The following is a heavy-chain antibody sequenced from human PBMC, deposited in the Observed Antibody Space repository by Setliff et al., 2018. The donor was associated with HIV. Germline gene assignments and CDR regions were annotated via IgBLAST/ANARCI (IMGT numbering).Heavy chain of an antibody. J-gene: IGHJ6*02. CDR2: ISYDGSNK. CDR1: GFTFSSYA. D-gene: IGHD6-6*01. CDR3: ARDLRIAVRPKYYGMDV. Sequence: LRLSCAASGFTFSSYAMHWVRQAPGKGLEWVAVISYDGSNKYYADSVKGRFIISRDNSKNTLHLQMNSLRAEDTAVYYCARDLRIAVRPKYYGMDVWGQGTTVTVSS. V-gene: IGHV3-30*01.